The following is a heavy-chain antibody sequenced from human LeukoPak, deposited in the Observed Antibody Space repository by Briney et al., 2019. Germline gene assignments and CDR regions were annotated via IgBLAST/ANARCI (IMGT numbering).Heavy chain of an antibody. CDR2: IYSGGST. CDR1: GFTVSSSY. D-gene: IGHD6-19*01. V-gene: IGHV3-53*01. Sequence: SGGSLRLSCAASGFTVSSSYMSWVRQAPGKGLEWVSIIYSGGSTYYPDSVKGRFTISRDNSKNTLYLQMNSLRAEDTAVYCCARGSGLAVPTFDYWGQGTLVTVSS. J-gene: IGHJ4*02. CDR3: ARGSGLAVPTFDY.